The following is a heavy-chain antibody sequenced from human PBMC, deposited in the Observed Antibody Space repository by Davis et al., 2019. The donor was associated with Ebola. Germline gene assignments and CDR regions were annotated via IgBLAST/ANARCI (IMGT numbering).Heavy chain of an antibody. J-gene: IGHJ3*01. D-gene: IGHD6-19*01. CDR1: GGSISGYY. Sequence: MPGGSLRLSCTVSGGSISGYYWTWIRQPPGKGLEWIGYFYDSESTNYNPSLKSRVTISGDTSKNQFSLRLSSVTAADTAVYYCAKDTSNVWFDVWGQGTMVTVSS. V-gene: IGHV4-59*12. CDR2: FYDSEST. CDR3: AKDTSNVWFDV.